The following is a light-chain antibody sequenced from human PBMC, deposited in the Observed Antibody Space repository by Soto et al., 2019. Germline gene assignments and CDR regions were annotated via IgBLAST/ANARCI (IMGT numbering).Light chain of an antibody. J-gene: IGLJ2*01. CDR1: SSDVGGYNY. CDR3: SSYTSSNTRVV. CDR2: DVS. V-gene: IGLV2-14*01. Sequence: QSALTQPASVSGSPGQSITLSCTGSSSDVGGYNYVSWYQQHPGKAPKVMIYDVSNRPSGVSNRFSGSKSGKTASLTISGLQAEDEADYYCSSYTSSNTRVVFGGGTKVTVL.